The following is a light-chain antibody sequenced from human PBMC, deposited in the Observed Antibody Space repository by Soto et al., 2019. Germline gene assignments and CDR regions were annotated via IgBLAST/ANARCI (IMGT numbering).Light chain of an antibody. Sequence: DIQMTQSPSSLSASVGDRVTITCRASQSISSYLNWYQQKPGKAPKLLIYAASSLQSGVPSRFSGSVSGTDFTFTISSLQPEDFAIYYCQQSYSTPRTFVQGTKVEIK. CDR1: QSISSY. J-gene: IGKJ1*01. CDR2: AAS. V-gene: IGKV1-39*01. CDR3: QQSYSTPRT.